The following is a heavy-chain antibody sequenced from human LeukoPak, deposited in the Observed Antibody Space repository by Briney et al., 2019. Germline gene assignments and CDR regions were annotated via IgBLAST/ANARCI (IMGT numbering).Heavy chain of an antibody. CDR1: GGSISSYY. CDR3: ARDRPPGAVAGTRHYYYYMDV. J-gene: IGHJ6*03. CDR2: IYTSGST. D-gene: IGHD6-19*01. V-gene: IGHV4-4*07. Sequence: PSETLSLTCTVSGGSISSYYWSWIRQPAGKGLEWIGRIYTSGSTNYNPSLKSRVTMSVDTSKNQFSLKLSSVTVADTAVYYCARDRPPGAVAGTRHYYYYMDVWGKGTTVTVSS.